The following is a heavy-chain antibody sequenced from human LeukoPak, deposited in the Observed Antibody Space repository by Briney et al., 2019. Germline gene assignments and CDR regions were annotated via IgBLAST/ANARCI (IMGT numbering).Heavy chain of an antibody. CDR3: AKDIRYSYGLSYYFDY. V-gene: IGHV3-9*01. CDR2: ISWNSGSI. J-gene: IGHJ4*02. Sequence: SGRSLRLSCAASGFTFDDYAMHWVRQAPGKGLEWVSGISWNSGSIGYADSVKGRFTISRDNAENSLYLQMNSLRAEDTALYYCAKDIRYSYGLSYYFDYWGQGTLVTVSS. CDR1: GFTFDDYA. D-gene: IGHD5-18*01.